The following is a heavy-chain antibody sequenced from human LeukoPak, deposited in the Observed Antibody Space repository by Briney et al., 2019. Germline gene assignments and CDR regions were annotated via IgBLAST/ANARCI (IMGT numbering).Heavy chain of an antibody. CDR1: GGSFSGYY. J-gene: IGHJ4*02. CDR3: ARRDGSSWYSLGLFDY. D-gene: IGHD6-13*01. V-gene: IGHV4-34*01. CDR2: INHSGST. Sequence: SETLSLTCAVYGGSFSGYYWSWIRQPPGKGLEWIGEINHSGSTNYNPSLKSRVTMSVDTSKNQFSLKLSSVTAADTAVYYCARRDGSSWYSLGLFDYWGQGTLVTVSS.